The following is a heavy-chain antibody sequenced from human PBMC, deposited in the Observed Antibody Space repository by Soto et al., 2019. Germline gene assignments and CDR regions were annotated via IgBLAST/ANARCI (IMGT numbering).Heavy chain of an antibody. Sequence: SETLSLTCTVSGGSITSSNYYWSWIRQSPGEGLEWIGHIYSSGTAYYNPSLVSRVSMSIDTSKNQFSLNLNSVTVADTAVYFCARELRGYSYGPGEVYWGRGTLVTVSS. CDR1: GGSITSSNYY. J-gene: IGHJ4*02. CDR2: IYSSGTA. CDR3: ARELRGYSYGPGEVY. D-gene: IGHD5-18*01. V-gene: IGHV4-30-4*01.